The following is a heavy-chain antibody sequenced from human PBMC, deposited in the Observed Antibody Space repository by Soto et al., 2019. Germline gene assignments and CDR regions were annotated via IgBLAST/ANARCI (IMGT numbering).Heavy chain of an antibody. CDR3: ARRGQIPGLAY. Sequence: EMQLVQSGGGLVQQGGSLRLSCAASGFTISDYWMHWVRQGPGKGLVWVSRINGDESSTSYADSVKGRFTISRDNAKNTLYLQMNSLRAEDTAVYYSARRGQIPGLAYWGQGTLVTVSS. CDR2: INGDESST. J-gene: IGHJ4*02. D-gene: IGHD2-2*02. CDR1: GFTISDYW. V-gene: IGHV3-74*01.